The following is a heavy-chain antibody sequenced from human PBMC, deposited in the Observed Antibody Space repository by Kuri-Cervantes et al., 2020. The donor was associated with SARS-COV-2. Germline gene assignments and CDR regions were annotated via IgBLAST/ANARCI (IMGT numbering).Heavy chain of an antibody. J-gene: IGHJ4*02. CDR1: GGSISSGGYY. V-gene: IGHV4-30-2*01. CDR3: ARGSVVPAANDY. CDR2: IYHSGST. Sequence: SETLSLTCTVSGGSISSGGYYWSWIRQPPGKGLEWIGYIYHSGSTYYNPSLKSRVTISVDRSKNQFSLKLSSVTAADTAVYYCARGSVVPAANDYWGQGTLVTVSS. D-gene: IGHD2-2*01.